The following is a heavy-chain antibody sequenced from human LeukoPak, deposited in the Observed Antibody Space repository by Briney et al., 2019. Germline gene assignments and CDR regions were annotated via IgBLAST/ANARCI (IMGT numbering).Heavy chain of an antibody. CDR3: VKVTAAGFVDH. V-gene: IGHV3-9*01. Sequence: PGRSLRLSCAASGFTFDDYAMHWVRQAPVKGLEWVSGIGWNSGGIVYADSVKGRFTISRDNAKNSLYPQMNSLGAEDTALYYCVKVTAAGFVDHWGQGTLVTVSS. J-gene: IGHJ4*02. D-gene: IGHD6-13*01. CDR2: IGWNSGGI. CDR1: GFTFDDYA.